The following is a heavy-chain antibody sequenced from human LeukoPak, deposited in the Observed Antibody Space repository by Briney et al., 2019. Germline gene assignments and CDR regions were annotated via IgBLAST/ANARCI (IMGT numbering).Heavy chain of an antibody. D-gene: IGHD3-22*01. Sequence: GGSLRLSCAASGFTFSSYGMSWVRQAPGKGLEWVSAISGSGGSTYYADSVKGRFTISRDNSKNTLYLQMNSLRAEDTAVYYCAKDTRGVYYYDSSGYYPFDYWGQGTLVTVSS. V-gene: IGHV3-23*01. CDR3: AKDTRGVYYYDSSGYYPFDY. CDR1: GFTFSSYG. CDR2: ISGSGGST. J-gene: IGHJ4*02.